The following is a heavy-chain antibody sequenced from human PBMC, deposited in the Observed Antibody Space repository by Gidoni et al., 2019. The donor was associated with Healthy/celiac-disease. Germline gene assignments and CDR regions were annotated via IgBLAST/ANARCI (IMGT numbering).Heavy chain of an antibody. CDR1: GFTFDDYT. CDR3: AKGRGGSGDFDY. V-gene: IGHV3-43*01. J-gene: IGHJ4*02. CDR2: ISWDGGST. D-gene: IGHD1-26*01. Sequence: EVQLVESGGVVVQPGGSLRLSCAASGFTFDDYTMHWVRQAPGKGLEWVSLISWDGGSTYYADSVKGRFTISRDNSKNSLYLQMNSLRTEDTALYYCAKGRGGSGDFDYWGQGTLVTVSS.